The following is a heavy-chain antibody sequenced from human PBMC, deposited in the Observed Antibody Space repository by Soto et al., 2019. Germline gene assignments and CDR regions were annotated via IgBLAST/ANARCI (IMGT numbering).Heavy chain of an antibody. V-gene: IGHV3-21*01. D-gene: IGHD5-18*01. J-gene: IGHJ6*02. CDR3: ARDSYGPYYYYGMDV. Sequence: GGSLRLSCAASGFTFSSYSMNWVRQAPGKGLEWVSSISSSSSYIYYADSVKGRFTISRDNAKNSLYLQMNSLRAEDTAVYYCARDSYGPYYYYGMDVWGQGTTVTVSS. CDR2: ISSSSSYI. CDR1: GFTFSSYS.